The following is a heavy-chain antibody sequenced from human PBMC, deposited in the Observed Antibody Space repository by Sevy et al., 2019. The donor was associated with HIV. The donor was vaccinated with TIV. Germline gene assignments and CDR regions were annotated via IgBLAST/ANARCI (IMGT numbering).Heavy chain of an antibody. Sequence: GGSLRLSCAASGFTFSSYVMSWVRQAPGGGLEWVSGIIGRGVSTYYADSVKGRFTISRDNSKNTLYLQMNSLRAEDTAVYYCAKLPLADAGGHDFDYWGQGTLVTVSS. J-gene: IGHJ4*02. CDR1: GFTFSSYV. D-gene: IGHD5-12*01. V-gene: IGHV3-23*01. CDR3: AKLPLADAGGHDFDY. CDR2: IIGRGVST.